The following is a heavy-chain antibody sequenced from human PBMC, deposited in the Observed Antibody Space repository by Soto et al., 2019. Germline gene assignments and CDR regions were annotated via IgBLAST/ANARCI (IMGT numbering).Heavy chain of an antibody. V-gene: IGHV1-3*01. D-gene: IGHD3-3*01. CDR3: ARDGADYDFWSGYSFYYYGMDV. CDR2: INAGNGNT. Sequence: ASVKVSCTASGGTFSSYAISWVRQAPGQRLEWMGWINAGNGNTKYSQKFQGRVTITRDTSASTAYMELSSLRSEDTAVYYCARDGADYDFWSGYSFYYYGMDVWGQGTTVTVSS. J-gene: IGHJ6*02. CDR1: GGTFSSYA.